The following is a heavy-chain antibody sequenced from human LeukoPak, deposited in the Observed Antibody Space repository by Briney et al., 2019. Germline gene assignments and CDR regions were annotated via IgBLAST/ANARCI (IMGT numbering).Heavy chain of an antibody. CDR1: GFTFDDYA. J-gene: IGHJ4*02. CDR3: AKDIGHWLQLEY. CDR2: ISWNSITT. V-gene: IGHV3-9*01. D-gene: IGHD5-24*01. Sequence: PGGSLRLSCAASGFTFDDYAMHWARQVPGRGLEWVSGISWNSITTGYADSVKGRFTISRDNAKNSLYLQMNSLRIEDTALYYCAKDIGHWLQLEYWGQGTLVTVSS.